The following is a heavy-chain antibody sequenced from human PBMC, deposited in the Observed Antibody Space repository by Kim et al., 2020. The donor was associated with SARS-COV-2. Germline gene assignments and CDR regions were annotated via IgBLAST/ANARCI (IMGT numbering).Heavy chain of an antibody. Sequence: SVKVSCKASGFTFTSSVVQWVRQVRGQRLEWIGWIVVGSGNTNYAQKYQERVTITRDMSTSTAYMELSSLRSEDTAAYYCSAGPGGYSSGWNWFDPWGQGTLDTVSS. CDR1: GFTFTSSV. CDR2: IVVGSGNT. D-gene: IGHD6-19*01. CDR3: SAGPGGYSSGWNWFDP. V-gene: IGHV1-58*01. J-gene: IGHJ5*02.